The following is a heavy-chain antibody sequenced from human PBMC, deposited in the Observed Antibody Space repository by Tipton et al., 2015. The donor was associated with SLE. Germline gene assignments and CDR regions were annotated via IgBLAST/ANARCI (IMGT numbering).Heavy chain of an antibody. J-gene: IGHJ4*02. Sequence: TLSLTCTVSGGSISSSSYYWGWIRQPPGKGLEWIGSIYYSGSTYYNPSLKSRVTISVDTSKNQFSLKLSSVTAADTAVYYCARDQGRWYASFDYWGQGTLLTASS. CDR1: GGSISSSSYY. CDR2: IYYSGST. CDR3: ARDQGRWYASFDY. V-gene: IGHV4-39*07. D-gene: IGHD6-13*01.